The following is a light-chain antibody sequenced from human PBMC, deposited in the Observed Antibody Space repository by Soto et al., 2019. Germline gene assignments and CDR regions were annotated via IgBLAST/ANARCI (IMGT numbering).Light chain of an antibody. Sequence: DIQLTQSPNSLSASVGDRVTITCRVSQGISSYLNWYRQKPGKAPKLLIYKASTLKSGAPSRFSGSGSGTEFTLTISSLQPDDFTTFYCQQYKDYTWTFGQGTKVDIK. J-gene: IGKJ1*01. CDR1: QGISSY. V-gene: IGKV1-5*03. CDR3: QQYKDYTWT. CDR2: KAS.